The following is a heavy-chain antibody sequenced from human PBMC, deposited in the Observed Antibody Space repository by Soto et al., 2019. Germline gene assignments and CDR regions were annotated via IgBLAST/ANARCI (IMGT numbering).Heavy chain of an antibody. CDR3: AKEIKYPNRNLGPFDY. V-gene: IGHV3-23*01. J-gene: IGHJ4*02. CDR1: GFTFSSYA. Sequence: GGSLRLSCAASGFTFSSYAMSWVRQAPGKGLEWVSAISGSGGSTYYADSVKGRFTISRDNSKNTLYLQKNSLRAEDTAVYYCAKEIKYPNRNLGPFDYWGQGTLVTVSS. D-gene: IGHD1-1*01. CDR2: ISGSGGST.